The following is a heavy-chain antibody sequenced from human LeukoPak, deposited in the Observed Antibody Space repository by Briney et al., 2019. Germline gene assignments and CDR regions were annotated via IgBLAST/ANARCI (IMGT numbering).Heavy chain of an antibody. Sequence: SETLSLTCTVSGGSIFRYYWSWIRQPPGKGLEWMGYIYYSGSTNYNPSLKRRVTISVDTSKNQFSLRVSSVTAADTDVYYCARHLNNCGDDCYIFDYWGQGTLVTVSS. CDR3: ARHLNNCGDDCYIFDY. CDR1: GGSIFRYY. J-gene: IGHJ4*02. D-gene: IGHD2-21*01. CDR2: IYYSGST. V-gene: IGHV4-59*08.